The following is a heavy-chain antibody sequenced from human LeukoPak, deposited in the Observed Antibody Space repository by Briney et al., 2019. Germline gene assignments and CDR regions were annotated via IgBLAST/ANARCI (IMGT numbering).Heavy chain of an antibody. J-gene: IGHJ5*02. V-gene: IGHV4-59*08. Sequence: SETLSLTCTVSGGSISNYYWSWIRQPPGKGLEWIGYIYYSGSTDYNPSLKSRVTISLDTSKNQFSLKLSSVTAADTAVYYCARHYGYYYDSSGYGSTFDPWGQGTLVTVSS. CDR3: ARHYGYYYDSSGYGSTFDP. CDR1: GGSISNYY. D-gene: IGHD3-22*01. CDR2: IYYSGST.